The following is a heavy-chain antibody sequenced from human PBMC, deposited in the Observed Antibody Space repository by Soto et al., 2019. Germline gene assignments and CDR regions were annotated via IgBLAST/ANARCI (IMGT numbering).Heavy chain of an antibody. V-gene: IGHV1-18*04. J-gene: IGHJ4*02. CDR2: ISAYNGNT. CDR1: GYTFTSYG. D-gene: IGHD6-19*01. Sequence: QVQLVQSGAEVKKPGASVKVPCKASGYTFTSYGISWVRQAPGQGLEWMGWISAYNGNTNYAQKLQGRVTMTTDTSTSTAYMELRSLRSDDTAVYYCARRGITSSGWYSIVYYFDYWGQGTLVTVSS. CDR3: ARRGITSSGWYSIVYYFDY.